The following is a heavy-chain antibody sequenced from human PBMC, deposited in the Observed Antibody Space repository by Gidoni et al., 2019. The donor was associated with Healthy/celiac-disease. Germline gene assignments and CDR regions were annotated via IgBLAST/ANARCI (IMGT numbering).Heavy chain of an antibody. CDR1: GFTFSSYW. J-gene: IGHJ4*02. D-gene: IGHD5-18*01. CDR3: ARGGSRIQLWNTFDY. V-gene: IGHV3-7*01. CDR2: IKQDGREK. Sequence: EVQLVESGGGLVQPGGSLRLPCPASGFTFSSYWMSWVRQAPGKGLEWVANIKQDGREKYYVDSVKGRFTISRDNAKNSLYLKMNSLRAEDTAVYYCARGGSRIQLWNTFDYWGQGTLVTVSS.